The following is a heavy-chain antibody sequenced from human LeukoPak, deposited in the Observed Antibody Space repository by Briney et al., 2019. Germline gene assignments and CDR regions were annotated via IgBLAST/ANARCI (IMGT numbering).Heavy chain of an antibody. CDR1: RGSVSSGSYY. D-gene: IGHD5-12*01. CDR3: ARAGGIMDIVATIDY. J-gene: IGHJ4*02. CDR2: IYYSGST. V-gene: IGHV4-61*01. Sequence: PSETLSLTCTVSRGSVSSGSYYRSWIRQPPGKGLEWIGYIYYSGSTNYNPSLKSRVTISVDTSKDQFSLKLSPVTAADTAVYYCARAGGIMDIVATIDYWGQGTLVTVSS.